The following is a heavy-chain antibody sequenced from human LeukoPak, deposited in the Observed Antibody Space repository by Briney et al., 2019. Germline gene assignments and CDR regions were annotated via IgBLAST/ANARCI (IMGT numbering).Heavy chain of an antibody. J-gene: IGHJ4*02. CDR1: GFTFSSYG. V-gene: IGHV3-30*18. Sequence: PGRSLRLSCAASGFTFSSYGMHWVRQAPGKGLEWVAVISYDGRNKYYADSVKGRFTISRDNSKNTLYLQMNSLRAEDTAVYYCAKDLYYYDSSGYYGDWGQGTLVTVSS. CDR3: AKDLYYYDSSGYYGD. CDR2: ISYDGRNK. D-gene: IGHD3-22*01.